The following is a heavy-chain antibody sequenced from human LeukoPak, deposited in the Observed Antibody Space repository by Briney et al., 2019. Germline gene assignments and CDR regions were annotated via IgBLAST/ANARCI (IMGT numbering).Heavy chain of an antibody. V-gene: IGHV4-38-2*01. CDR1: DYSISSGYY. Sequence: SETLSLTCAVSDYSISSGYYCGWIRRPPGKGLEWIGSIYHFGDTFHNPSLKSRVTLSVDTSKNQFFLKLSSVTAADSAVYYCARLRSQPYFDYWGQGIMVTVSS. J-gene: IGHJ4*02. CDR3: ARLRSQPYFDY. CDR2: IYHFGDT. D-gene: IGHD2-15*01.